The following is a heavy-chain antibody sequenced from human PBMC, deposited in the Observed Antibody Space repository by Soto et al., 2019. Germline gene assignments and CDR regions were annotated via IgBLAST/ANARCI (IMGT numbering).Heavy chain of an antibody. CDR1: GFTFDDYA. CDR3: EKGPFVRWLQSWFDP. D-gene: IGHD6-19*01. CDR2: ISWNSGSI. Sequence: EVQLVESGGGLVQPGRSLRLSCAASGFTFDDYAMHWVRQAPGKGLEWVSGISWNSGSIGYADSVKGRFTISRDNAKNSLYLHMNSLRAEDTALYYCEKGPFVRWLQSWFDPWGQGTLVTVSS. J-gene: IGHJ5*02. V-gene: IGHV3-9*01.